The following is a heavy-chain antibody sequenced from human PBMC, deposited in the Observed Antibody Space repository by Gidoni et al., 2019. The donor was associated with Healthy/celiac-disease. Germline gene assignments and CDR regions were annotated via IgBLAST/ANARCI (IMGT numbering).Heavy chain of an antibody. Sequence: QVQLVESGGGVVQPGRSLRRSCAASGVTFSSNGMHWVRQAPGKGLEWVAVIWYDGINQYYADSVTVRFTISRDNSKNTLYLQMHSLRAEDTAVYYCARARFGESPHDYYYMDVWGKGTTVTVSS. J-gene: IGHJ6*03. D-gene: IGHD3-10*01. V-gene: IGHV3-33*08. CDR2: IWYDGINQ. CDR3: ARARFGESPHDYYYMDV. CDR1: GVTFSSNG.